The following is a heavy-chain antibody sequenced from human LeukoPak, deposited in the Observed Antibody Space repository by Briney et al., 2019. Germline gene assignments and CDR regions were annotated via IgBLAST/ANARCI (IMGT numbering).Heavy chain of an antibody. J-gene: IGHJ4*02. V-gene: IGHV1-18*01. CDR3: ARVGTYYDILTGYGIFDY. CDR1: GYTFTSYG. Sequence: GASVKVSCKASGYTFTSYGISWVRQAPGQGLEWMGWISAYNGNTNYAQKLQGRVTMTTDTSTSTAYMELRSLRSDDTAVYYCARVGTYYDILTGYGIFDYWGQGTLVTVSS. CDR2: ISAYNGNT. D-gene: IGHD3-9*01.